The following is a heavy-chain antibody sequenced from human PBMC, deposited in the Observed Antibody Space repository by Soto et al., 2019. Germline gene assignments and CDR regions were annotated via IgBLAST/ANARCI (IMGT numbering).Heavy chain of an antibody. D-gene: IGHD6-6*01. V-gene: IGHV4-39*01. CDR1: GGCISSSRYY. CDR2: IYYSGST. CDR3: ARHTPAISSSDH. Sequence: PSGNLCLSGTVPGGCISSSRYYCGLIRQPPGKGLEWIGSIYYSGSTYYNPSLKSRVTISVDTSKNQFSLKLSSVTAADTAVYVCARHTPAISSSDHWGQRTLVTVSS. J-gene: IGHJ4*02.